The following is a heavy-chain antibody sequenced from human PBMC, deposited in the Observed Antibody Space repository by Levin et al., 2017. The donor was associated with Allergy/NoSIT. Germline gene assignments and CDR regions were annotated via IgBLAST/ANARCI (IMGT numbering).Heavy chain of an antibody. CDR2: ISYDGSNK. D-gene: IGHD6-19*01. CDR3: ANALGSGWLDYFDY. CDR1: GFTFSSYG. J-gene: IGHJ4*02. V-gene: IGHV3-30*18. Sequence: GGSLRLSCAASGFTFSSYGMHWVRQAPGKGLEWVAVISYDGSNKYYADSVKGRFTISRDNSKNTLYLQMNSLRAEDTAVYYCANALGSGWLDYFDYCGQGTLVTVSS.